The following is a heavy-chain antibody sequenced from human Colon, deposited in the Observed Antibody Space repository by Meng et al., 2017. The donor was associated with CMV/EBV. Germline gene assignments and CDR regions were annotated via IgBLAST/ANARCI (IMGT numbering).Heavy chain of an antibody. CDR1: GFTFSSYS. V-gene: IGHV3-21*01. D-gene: IGHD3-10*01. Sequence: GESLKISCAASGFTFSSYSMNWVRQAPGKGLEWVSSISSSSSYIYYADSVKGRFTISRDNSKNTLYLQMNSLRTEDTAVYYCARASSVAVIYYLGMDLWGQGTTVTVSS. J-gene: IGHJ6*02. CDR2: ISSSSSYI. CDR3: ARASSVAVIYYLGMDL.